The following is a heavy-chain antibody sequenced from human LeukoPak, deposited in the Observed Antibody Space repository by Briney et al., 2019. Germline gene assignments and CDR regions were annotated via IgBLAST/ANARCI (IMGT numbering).Heavy chain of an antibody. CDR2: IYHSGST. V-gene: IGHV4-4*02. CDR1: GGSISSSNW. D-gene: IGHD1-26*01. J-gene: IGHJ4*02. CDR3: ASSVGSTDY. Sequence: SETLSLTCAVSGGSISSSNWWSWVRQPPGKGLEWIGEIYHSGSTNYNPSLKSRVTISVDTSKHQFSLKLTSETAADAAVYYCASSVGSTDYWGQGTLVTVSS.